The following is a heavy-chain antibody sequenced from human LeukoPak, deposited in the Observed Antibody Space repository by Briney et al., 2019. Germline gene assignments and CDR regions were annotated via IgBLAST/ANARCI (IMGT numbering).Heavy chain of an antibody. Sequence: KSGVSLRLSCAASGFTFSDYYMAWLRPAPGQGLHWISYISTSAGTIYYADSVKGRFTISKDNAKNSLYLQMNSLRAEDTAVYYCARDSSGWGDWGQGTLVAVSS. V-gene: IGHV3-11*01. D-gene: IGHD6-19*01. CDR1: GFTFSDYY. CDR2: ISTSAGTI. CDR3: ARDSSGWGD. J-gene: IGHJ4*02.